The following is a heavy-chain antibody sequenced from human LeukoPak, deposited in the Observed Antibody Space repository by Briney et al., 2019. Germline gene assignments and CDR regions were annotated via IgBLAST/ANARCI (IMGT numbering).Heavy chain of an antibody. D-gene: IGHD3-3*01. CDR2: IYYSGTT. CDR1: GGSIGSGDYY. CDR3: ARDPLRLTIFGVALGAFDM. Sequence: SETLSLTCTVSGGSIGSGDYYWSWIRQPPGKGLEWIGYIYYSGTTYYNPSLKSRLAISVDTSKNQFSLKLSSVTAADTAVYYCARDPLRLTIFGVALGAFDMWGQGTMVTVSS. J-gene: IGHJ3*02. V-gene: IGHV4-30-4*08.